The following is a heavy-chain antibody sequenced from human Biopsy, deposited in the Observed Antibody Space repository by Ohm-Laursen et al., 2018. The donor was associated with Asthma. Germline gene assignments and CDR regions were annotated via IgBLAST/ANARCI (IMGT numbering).Heavy chain of an antibody. V-gene: IGHV3-30*18. CDR1: GFTFSNYG. CDR3: AKDVFPGWELRRGPDY. Sequence: LSCAASGFTFSNYGMHWVRQAPGKGLEWVAVISFDGSNKDFADSVKGRFTISRDNSKNTMYLEMNSLRAGDTAVYYCAKDVFPGWELRRGPDYWGQGTLVTVSS. CDR2: ISFDGSNK. D-gene: IGHD1-26*01. J-gene: IGHJ4*02.